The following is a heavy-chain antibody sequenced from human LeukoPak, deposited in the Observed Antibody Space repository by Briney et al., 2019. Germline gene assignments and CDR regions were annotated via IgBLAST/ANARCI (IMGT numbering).Heavy chain of an antibody. V-gene: IGHV3-7*01. J-gene: IGHJ5*02. CDR3: ASLSS. CDR1: GFTFSDYW. Sequence: GGSLRLSCAASGFTFSDYWLSWVRQAPGKGLEGVADIKEDGSETYYVDSVKGRFTISRDNAKNSLYLQMNSLRAEDTAVYYCASLSSWGQGTLVTVSS. CDR2: IKEDGSET.